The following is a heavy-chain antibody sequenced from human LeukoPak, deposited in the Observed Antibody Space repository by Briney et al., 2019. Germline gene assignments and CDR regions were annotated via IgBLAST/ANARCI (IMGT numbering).Heavy chain of an antibody. CDR2: ISYDGSNK. CDR3: ARDGEGYDFWSGYPLFDY. Sequence: GGSLRLSCAASGFTFSSYAMHWVRQAPGKGLEWAAVISYDGSNKYYADSGKGRFTISRDNSKNTLYLQMNSLRAEDTAVYYCARDGEGYDFWSGYPLFDYWGQGTLVTVSS. CDR1: GFTFSSYA. J-gene: IGHJ4*02. D-gene: IGHD3-3*01. V-gene: IGHV3-30-3*01.